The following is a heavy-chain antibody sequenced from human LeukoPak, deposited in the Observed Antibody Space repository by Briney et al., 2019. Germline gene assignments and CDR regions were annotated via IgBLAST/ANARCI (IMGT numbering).Heavy chain of an antibody. CDR2: IKSKGDGGTT. D-gene: IGHD2/OR15-2a*01. J-gene: IGHJ3*02. CDR3: TTYNSRDAFDI. CDR1: GFTFSSYS. V-gene: IGHV3-15*01. Sequence: GGSLRLSCAASGFTFSSYSMNWVRQAPGKGLEWAGRIKSKGDGGTTDHAAPVKGRFTISRDDSKNTLNLQMNSPKTEDTAVYYCTTYNSRDAFDIWGQGTMVTVSS.